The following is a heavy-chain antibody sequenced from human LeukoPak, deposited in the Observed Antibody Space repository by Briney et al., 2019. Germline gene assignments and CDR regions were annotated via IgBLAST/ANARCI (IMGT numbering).Heavy chain of an antibody. J-gene: IGHJ4*02. V-gene: IGHV4-34*01. Sequence: SETLSLTCAVYGGSFSGYYWSWIRQPPGKGLEWIGEINHSGSTNYNPSLKSRVTISVDTSKNQFSLKLSSVTAADTAVYYCARGLSPRINMVRGVRPPFRGVFDYWGQGSLVTVSS. D-gene: IGHD3-10*01. CDR1: GGSFSGYY. CDR3: ARGLSPRINMVRGVRPPFRGVFDY. CDR2: INHSGST.